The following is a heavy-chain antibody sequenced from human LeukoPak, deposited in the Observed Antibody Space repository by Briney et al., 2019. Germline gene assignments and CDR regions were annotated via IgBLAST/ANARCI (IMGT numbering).Heavy chain of an antibody. J-gene: IGHJ4*02. V-gene: IGHV3-74*01. CDR3: VRGKCSGDSCYMAWRFDY. Sequence: PGGSLRLSCAASGFTFSNYWMEWVRQAPGKGLVWVSRISTDGSSTNYADSVKGRFTISRDNAKNTVYLQVNSLRAEDTAVYYCVRGKCSGDSCYMAWRFDYWGQGTLVTVSS. D-gene: IGHD2-15*01. CDR1: GFTFSNYW. CDR2: ISTDGSST.